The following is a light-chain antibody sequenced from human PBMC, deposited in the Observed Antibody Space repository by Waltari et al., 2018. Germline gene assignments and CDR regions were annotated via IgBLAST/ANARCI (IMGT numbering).Light chain of an antibody. CDR1: QSIGRY. V-gene: IGKV3-20*01. J-gene: IGKJ1*01. CDR2: GAS. CDR3: QNHERLPAV. Sequence: EIVLTPSPGTLSLSPGESATLSCRASQSIGRYLVWYQQKPGQAPRLLIYGASSRAAGIPDRFSGSGSGTDFSLTISRLEPEDFAVYYCQNHERLPAVFGQGTKVEIK.